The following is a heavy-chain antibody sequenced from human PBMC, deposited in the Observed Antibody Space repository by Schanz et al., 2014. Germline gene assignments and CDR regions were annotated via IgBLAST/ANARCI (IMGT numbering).Heavy chain of an antibody. CDR3: ARGLIAAAGGAFDY. CDR2: ISGRDGST. Sequence: EVQLLESGGGLVQPGGSLRLSCAASGFTFSSYAMTWVRQAPGMGLEWVSAISGRDGSTYYADSVRGRFTMSRDNSKNTLYLQMNSLRAGDAAVYYCARGLIAAAGGAFDYWGQGTPVAVSA. D-gene: IGHD6-13*01. CDR1: GFTFSSYA. J-gene: IGHJ4*02. V-gene: IGHV3-23*01.